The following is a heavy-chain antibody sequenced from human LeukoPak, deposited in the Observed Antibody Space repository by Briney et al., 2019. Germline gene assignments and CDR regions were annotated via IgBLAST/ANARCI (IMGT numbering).Heavy chain of an antibody. Sequence: SETLSLTCTVSGVSITTTNYYWGWIRQPPGKGLEWIGSIYHIGNTYYNPSLKTRVTMSVDTSRNQFSLKVNSVTAADTAVYYCARLNPPIYYYYYYMDVWGKGTTVTVSS. J-gene: IGHJ6*03. CDR1: GVSITTTNYY. CDR2: IYHIGNT. V-gene: IGHV4-39*01. CDR3: ARLNPPIYYYYYYMDV.